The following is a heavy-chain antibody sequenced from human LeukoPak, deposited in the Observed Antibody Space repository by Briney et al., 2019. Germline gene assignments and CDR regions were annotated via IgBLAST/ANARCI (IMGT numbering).Heavy chain of an antibody. CDR2: IFHSGST. V-gene: IGHV4-30-2*01. CDR1: GGSISSGGYS. J-gene: IGHJ4*02. CDR3: AREGSGYHTYYFDY. D-gene: IGHD3-22*01. Sequence: PSQTLSLTCAVSGGSISSGGYSWSWIRQPPGRGLEWIAYIFHSGSTYYNPSLMSRVTISLDRSKNQFSLRLSSVTAADTAVYYCAREGSGYHTYYFDYWGQGTLVTVSS.